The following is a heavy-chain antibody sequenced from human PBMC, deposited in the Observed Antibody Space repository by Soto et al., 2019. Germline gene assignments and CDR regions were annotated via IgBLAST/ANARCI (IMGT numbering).Heavy chain of an antibody. Sequence: GGSLRLSCAAAGCTFSDYYMSWIRQAPGKGLEWVSYISSSSSYTNYADSVKGRFTISRDNAKNSLYLQMNSLRAEDTAVYYCARGRGVSYYDSSGYFAFDYWGQGTLVTVSS. CDR2: ISSSSSYT. CDR3: ARGRGVSYYDSSGYFAFDY. CDR1: GCTFSDYY. V-gene: IGHV3-11*06. J-gene: IGHJ4*02. D-gene: IGHD3-22*01.